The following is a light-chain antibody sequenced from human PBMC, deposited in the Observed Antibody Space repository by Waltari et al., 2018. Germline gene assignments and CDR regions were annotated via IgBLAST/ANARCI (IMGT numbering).Light chain of an antibody. V-gene: IGLV3-1*01. Sequence: SYELTQPPSVSVSPGQTASMTCSGDRLGDKYACWYQQKPGQSPVLVIYQDTKRPSRVPERFSGSKSGNTATLTISGTQAMDEADYYCQAWDSTTANYVFGPGTKMTVL. J-gene: IGLJ1*01. CDR2: QDT. CDR3: QAWDSTTANYV. CDR1: RLGDKY.